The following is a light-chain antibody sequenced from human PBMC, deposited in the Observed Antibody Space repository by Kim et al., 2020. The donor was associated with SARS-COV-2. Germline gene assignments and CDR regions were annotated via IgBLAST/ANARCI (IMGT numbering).Light chain of an antibody. CDR2: AAS. CDR1: QSVRSN. J-gene: IGKJ2*01. CDR3: QQYSDWPPHT. V-gene: IGKV3-15*01. Sequence: VSPGERVTLFCRASQSVRSNLAWYQQRPGQSPRLVIYAASTSATGIPARFSGSGSGTDFTLTISSLQSEDFAVYYCQQYSDWPPHTFGQGTKLEI.